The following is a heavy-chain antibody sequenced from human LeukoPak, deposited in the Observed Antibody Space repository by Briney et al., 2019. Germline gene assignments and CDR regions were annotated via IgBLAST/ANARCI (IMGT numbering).Heavy chain of an antibody. J-gene: IGHJ4*02. CDR2: MNPNSGGT. D-gene: IGHD5-18*01. V-gene: IGHV1-2*02. CDR3: ARDLLTGYSYGLDY. CDR1: GYTFTSYD. Sequence: ASVKVSCKASGYTFTSYDINWLRQATGQGLEWMGWMNPNSGGTNYAQKFQGRVTMTRDTSISTAYMELSRLRSDDTAVYYCARDLLTGYSYGLDYWGQGTLVTVSS.